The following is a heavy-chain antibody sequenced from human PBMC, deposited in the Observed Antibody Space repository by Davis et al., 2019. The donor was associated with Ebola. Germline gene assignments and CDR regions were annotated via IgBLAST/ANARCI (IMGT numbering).Heavy chain of an antibody. CDR2: INPSGGST. D-gene: IGHD2-15*01. V-gene: IGHV1-46*01. CDR1: RYTFTSYY. Sequence: AASVKVSCKTSRYTFTSYYMHWVRQAPGQGLEWMGIINPSGGSTSYAQKFQGRVTMTRDTSTSTAYMELSSLRSEDTAVYYCARDGGYCSGGSCYSRYYGMDVWGKGTTVTVSS. CDR3: ARDGGYCSGGSCYSRYYGMDV. J-gene: IGHJ6*04.